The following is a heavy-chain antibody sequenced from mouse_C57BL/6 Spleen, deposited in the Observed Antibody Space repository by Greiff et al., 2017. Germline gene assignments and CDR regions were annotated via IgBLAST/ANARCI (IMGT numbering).Heavy chain of an antibody. CDR1: GFTFSDYG. V-gene: IGHV5-17*01. CDR3: STSTGVASDYFDF. D-gene: IGHD1-1*01. Sequence: EVKLVESGGGLVKPGGSLKFSCAASGFTFSDYGMHWVRQAPEKGLEWIAYISSGSSSIYYADTVKGRVTITRDNAKNTLFLQMTSLRSEDTAMYYGSTSTGVASDYFDFWGPGTTLTVSS. J-gene: IGHJ2*01. CDR2: ISSGSSSI.